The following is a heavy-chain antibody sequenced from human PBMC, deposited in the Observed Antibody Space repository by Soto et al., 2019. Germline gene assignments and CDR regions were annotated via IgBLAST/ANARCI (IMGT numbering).Heavy chain of an antibody. J-gene: IGHJ3*02. Sequence: ASVKVSCKASGGTFSSYAISWVRQAPGQGLEWMGGIIPIFGTANYAQKFQGRVTITADESTSTAYMELSSLRSEDTAVYYCARTDIVLMVYGTASGAFDIWGQGTMVTVS. CDR3: ARTDIVLMVYGTASGAFDI. CDR1: GGTFSSYA. D-gene: IGHD2-8*01. V-gene: IGHV1-69*13. CDR2: IIPIFGTA.